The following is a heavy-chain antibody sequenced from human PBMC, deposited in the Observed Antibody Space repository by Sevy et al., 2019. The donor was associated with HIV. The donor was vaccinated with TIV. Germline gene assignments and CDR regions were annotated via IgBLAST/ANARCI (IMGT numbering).Heavy chain of an antibody. Sequence: GGSLRLSCTASGFTFGDYTVSWVRQAPGKGLEWVGFIRSKSYGGTIEYAASVKGRFTISKDTLKSIAYLQMNSLKTEDTALYFCTRVEGATDWGMDVWGQGTTVTVSS. J-gene: IGHJ6*01. CDR2: IRSKSYGGTI. V-gene: IGHV3-49*04. CDR1: GFTFGDYT. D-gene: IGHD1-26*01. CDR3: TRVEGATDWGMDV.